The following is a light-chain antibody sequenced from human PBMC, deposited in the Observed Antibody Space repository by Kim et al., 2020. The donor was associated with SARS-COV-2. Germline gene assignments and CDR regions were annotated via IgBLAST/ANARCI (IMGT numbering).Light chain of an antibody. J-gene: IGLJ3*02. V-gene: IGLV1-51*01. CDR3: GTWDSSLSAWV. CDR2: DNN. Sequence: GQKVTNSCSGSSSNIGNNYVSWYQQLPGTAPNLLIYDNNKRPSGIPDRFSGSASGTSATLGITGLQTGDEADYYCGTWDSSLSAWVFGGGTQLTVL. CDR1: SSNIGNNY.